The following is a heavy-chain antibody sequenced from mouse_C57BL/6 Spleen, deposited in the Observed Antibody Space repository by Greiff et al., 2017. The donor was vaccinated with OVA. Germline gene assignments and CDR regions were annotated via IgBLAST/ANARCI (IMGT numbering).Heavy chain of an antibody. CDR2: INPSNGGT. CDR1: GYTFTSYW. D-gene: IGHD1-1*01. J-gene: IGHJ4*01. V-gene: IGHV1-53*01. CDR3: ERDYGSSYALYYYAMDY. Sequence: QVQLQQPGTELVKPGASVKLSCKASGYTFTSYWMHWVQQRPGQGLEWIGNINPSNGGTTYNEKLKRKATLTVYKSSTTAYMQLSSLTSEDSAVYYCERDYGSSYALYYYAMDYWGQGTAVTVSS.